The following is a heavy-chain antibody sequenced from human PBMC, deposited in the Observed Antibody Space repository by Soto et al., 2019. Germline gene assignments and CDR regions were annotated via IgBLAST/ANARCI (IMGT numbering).Heavy chain of an antibody. CDR1: GYTFTSHS. V-gene: IGHV1-3*01. D-gene: IGHD4-17*01. CDR3: AFFFLMIRRPPRSTLFPYTTPFD. J-gene: IGHJ2*01. Sequence: VKVSCKASGYTFTSHSIHWLRQAPGQRLERLRWINAGNGDTKYSQKFQGRVTITRDTSASTSYLQMSTLTSEVTALYFCAFFFLMIRRPPRSTLFPYTTPFD. CDR2: INAGNGDT.